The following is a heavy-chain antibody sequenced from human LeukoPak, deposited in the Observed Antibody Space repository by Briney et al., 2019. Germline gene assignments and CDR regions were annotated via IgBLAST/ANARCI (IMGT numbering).Heavy chain of an antibody. CDR1: GYTFTGYY. Sequence: ASVKVSCKASGYTFTGYYMHWVRQAPGQGLEWMGWINPNSGGTNYAQKFQGRVTMTRDTSISTAYMELSRLRSDDTAVYYCARIEMVRGVYRLGPEDYWGQGTLVTVSS. V-gene: IGHV1-2*02. D-gene: IGHD3-10*01. CDR2: INPNSGGT. CDR3: ARIEMVRGVYRLGPEDY. J-gene: IGHJ4*02.